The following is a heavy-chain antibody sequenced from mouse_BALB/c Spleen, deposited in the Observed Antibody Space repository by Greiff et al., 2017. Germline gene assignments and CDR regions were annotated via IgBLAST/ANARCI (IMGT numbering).Heavy chain of an antibody. J-gene: IGHJ2*01. CDR1: GFTFSSYG. CDR3: ARGRFITTVVPFDD. Sequence: VQLKESGGGLVQPGGSLKLSCAASGFTFSSYGMSWVRQTPDKRLELVATINSNGGSTYYPDSVKGRFTISRDNAKNTLYLQMSSLKSEDTAMYYCARGRFITTVVPFDDWGQGTTLTVSS. V-gene: IGHV5-6-3*01. D-gene: IGHD1-1*01. CDR2: INSNGGST.